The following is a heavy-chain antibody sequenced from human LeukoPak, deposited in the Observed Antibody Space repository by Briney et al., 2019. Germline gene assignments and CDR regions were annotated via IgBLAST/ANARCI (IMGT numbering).Heavy chain of an antibody. Sequence: GGSLRLSCAASGFTFSSYWMHWVRQAPGKGLVWVSRINSDGSSTSYADSVKGRFTISRDNAKNTLYLQMNRPRDADTAVYFCARGLLRFDFDSWGQGALVTVSS. CDR2: INSDGSST. V-gene: IGHV3-74*01. J-gene: IGHJ4*02. CDR1: GFTFSSYW. CDR3: ARGLLRFDFDS. D-gene: IGHD3-10*01.